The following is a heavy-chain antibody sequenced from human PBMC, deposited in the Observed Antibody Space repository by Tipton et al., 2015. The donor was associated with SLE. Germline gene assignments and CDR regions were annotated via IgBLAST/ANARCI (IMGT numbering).Heavy chain of an antibody. CDR2: MNPNSGNT. D-gene: IGHD1-1*01. CDR1: GYTFVNYD. CDR3: ARGRMGTLTDAFDI. Sequence: QSGPEVKKPGASVRVSCEASGYTFVNYDINWVRQATGQGLEWMGWMNPNSGNTGYAQKLQGRVTITTNTSISTSYMERTSLTSEDAAVYYCARGRMGTLTDAFDIWGQGTMVTVSS. J-gene: IGHJ3*02. V-gene: IGHV1-8*01.